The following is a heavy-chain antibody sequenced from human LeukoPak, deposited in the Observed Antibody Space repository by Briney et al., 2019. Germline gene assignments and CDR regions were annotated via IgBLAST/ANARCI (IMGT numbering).Heavy chain of an antibody. D-gene: IGHD3-22*01. V-gene: IGHV3-7*05. CDR1: GFTFSNYW. Sequence: GGSLRLSCAASGFTFSNYWMSWVRQAPGKGLEWVANIKEDGRGIYYVDSVKGRFTISRDNAKNSLFLQMNSLRADDTAVYYCARGGVSSAYRFLDYWGQGTLVTVSS. J-gene: IGHJ4*02. CDR3: ARGGVSSAYRFLDY. CDR2: IKEDGRGI.